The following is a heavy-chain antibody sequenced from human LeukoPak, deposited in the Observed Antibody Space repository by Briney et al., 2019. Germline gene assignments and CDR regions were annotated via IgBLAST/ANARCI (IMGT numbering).Heavy chain of an antibody. D-gene: IGHD3-22*01. Sequence: PSETLSLTCTVSGYYISSAYYWGWIRQPPGKGLEWIGSIYHSGSTYYNPSLKSRVTISVDKSKNQFSLKLSSVTAADTAVYYCARDKGSYYDSSGYYYFDYWGQGTLVTVSS. CDR3: ARDKGSYYDSSGYYYFDY. J-gene: IGHJ4*02. CDR2: IYHSGST. CDR1: GYYISSAYY. V-gene: IGHV4-38-2*02.